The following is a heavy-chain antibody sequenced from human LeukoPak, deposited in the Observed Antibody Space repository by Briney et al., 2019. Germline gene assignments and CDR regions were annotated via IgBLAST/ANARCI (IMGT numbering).Heavy chain of an antibody. J-gene: IGHJ4*02. V-gene: IGHV4-59*01. CDR1: GGSISSYY. CDR2: ICYSGST. CDR3: ARAIMVGTTPFDN. D-gene: IGHD1-26*01. Sequence: SETLSLTCTVSGGSISSYYWSWIRQPPGKGLEWIGYICYSGSTNYNPSLKSRVTISIDTSKNQFSLKLSSVTAADTAVYYCARAIMVGTTPFDNWGRGTLVTVSS.